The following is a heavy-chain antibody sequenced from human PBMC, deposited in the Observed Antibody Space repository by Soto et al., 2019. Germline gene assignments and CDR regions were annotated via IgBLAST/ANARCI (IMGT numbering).Heavy chain of an antibody. CDR1: GGSIRTSSW. D-gene: IGHD2-21*01. V-gene: IGHV4-4*02. J-gene: IGHJ3*02. CDR3: ARASSFRGDFYI. Sequence: QVQLQESGPGLVKPSGTLSLNCAVSGGSIRTSSWWTWLRQSPGKGLEWIGEIYHAGSPNYNPSFQSRVTISADASKNFFSLRLTSLTAADTAIYYCARASSFRGDFYIWGQGTAVTVSS. CDR2: IYHAGSP.